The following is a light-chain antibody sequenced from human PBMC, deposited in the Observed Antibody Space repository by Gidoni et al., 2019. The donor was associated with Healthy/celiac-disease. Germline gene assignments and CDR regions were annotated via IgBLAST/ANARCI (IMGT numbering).Light chain of an antibody. CDR2: GAS. CDR1: QSVSSSY. Sequence: DIVLTQSPGTLSLSTGERATLSCRASQSVSSSYLAWYQQQPGQAPRLLIYGASSRATGIPYRFSGSGSVTDFTLTSSRLEPEDFAVYYCQQYGSSPLTFGGGTKVEIK. CDR3: QQYGSSPLT. J-gene: IGKJ4*01. V-gene: IGKV3-20*01.